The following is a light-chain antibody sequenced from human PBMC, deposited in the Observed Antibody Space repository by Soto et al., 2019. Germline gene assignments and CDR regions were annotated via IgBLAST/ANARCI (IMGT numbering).Light chain of an antibody. J-gene: IGLJ2*01. Sequence: QSALTQPASVSGSPGQSITISCTGTSSDVWSYNLVSWYQQHPGTAPKLMIYEDSKRPSGVSNRFSGSKSGNTASLTISGLQAEDEADYYCCSYAGGSTPVVFGGGTKLTVL. CDR1: SSDVWSYNL. CDR2: EDS. V-gene: IGLV2-23*01. CDR3: CSYAGGSTPVV.